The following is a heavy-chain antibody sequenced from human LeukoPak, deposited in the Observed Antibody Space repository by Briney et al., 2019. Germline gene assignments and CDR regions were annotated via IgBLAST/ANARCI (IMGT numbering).Heavy chain of an antibody. CDR2: IKQDGSEK. J-gene: IGHJ4*02. Sequence: GGSLRLSCAASGFTFSSYSVNWVRQAPGKGLEWVANIKQDGSEKYYVDSVKGRFTISRDNAKNSLYLQMNSLRAEDTAVYYCARLTGSIAAAGIDYWGQGTLVTVSS. V-gene: IGHV3-7*01. CDR3: ARLTGSIAAAGIDY. D-gene: IGHD6-13*01. CDR1: GFTFSSYS.